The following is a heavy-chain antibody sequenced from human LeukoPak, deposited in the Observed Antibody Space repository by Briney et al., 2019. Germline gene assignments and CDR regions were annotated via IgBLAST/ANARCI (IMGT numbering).Heavy chain of an antibody. CDR1: GGSISSGGYS. J-gene: IGHJ4*02. D-gene: IGHD3-10*01. CDR3: ARVRLWFGELLLDY. CDR2: IYHSGST. Sequence: PSETLSLTCAVSGGSISSGGYSWSWIRQPPGKGLEWIGYIYHSGSTYYNPSLKSRVTISVDRSKNQFSLKLSSVTAADTAVYYCARVRLWFGELLLDYWGQGTLVTVSS. V-gene: IGHV4-30-2*01.